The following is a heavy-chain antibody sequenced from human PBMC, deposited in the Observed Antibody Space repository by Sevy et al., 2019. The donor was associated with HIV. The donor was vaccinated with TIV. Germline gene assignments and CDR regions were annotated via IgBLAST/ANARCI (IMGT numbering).Heavy chain of an antibody. J-gene: IGHJ4*02. V-gene: IGHV1-2*02. CDR2: INPNSGGT. Sequence: ASVKVSCKASGYTFTGYYMHWVRQAPGQGLEWMGWINPNSGGTNYAQKFQGRVTMTRDTSTSTAYMELSRLRSDDTALYYCVRDMELVDEGTQEFYYWGQGTLVTVSS. CDR1: GYTFTGYY. D-gene: IGHD1-7*01. CDR3: VRDMELVDEGTQEFYY.